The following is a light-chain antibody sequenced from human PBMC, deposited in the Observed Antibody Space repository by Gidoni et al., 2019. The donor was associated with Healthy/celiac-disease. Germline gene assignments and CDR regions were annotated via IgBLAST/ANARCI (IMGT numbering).Light chain of an antibody. CDR3: QHYNSYSWT. V-gene: IGKV1-5*03. CDR2: KAS. CDR1: QTISGW. Sequence: DIQMTQSPSSLSASVGDRVTITCRASQTISGWLAWYQHKPGKAPKLLIYKASSLEGGVPSRFSGSGSGTEFTLTISSLQPDDFATYYCQHYNSYSWTFGQGTKVEIK. J-gene: IGKJ1*01.